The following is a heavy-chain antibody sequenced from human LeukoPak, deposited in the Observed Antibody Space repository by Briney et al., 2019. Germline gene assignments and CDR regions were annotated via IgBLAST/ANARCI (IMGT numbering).Heavy chain of an antibody. J-gene: IGHJ5*02. Sequence: SETLSLTCAVYGGSFSGYYWSWIRQPPGKGLEWIGEINHSGSTNYNPSLKSRVTISVDTSKNQFSLKLSSVTAADTAVYYCARGHRTPMVRGGNWFDPWGQGTLVTVSS. CDR2: INHSGST. CDR3: ARGHRTPMVRGGNWFDP. V-gene: IGHV4-34*01. CDR1: GGSFSGYY. D-gene: IGHD3-10*01.